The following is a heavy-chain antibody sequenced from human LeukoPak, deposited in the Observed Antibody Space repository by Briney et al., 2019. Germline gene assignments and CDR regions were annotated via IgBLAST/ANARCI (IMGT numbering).Heavy chain of an antibody. CDR2: IIPIFGTA. CDR3: ARARPLIAAAGSPNLLFDY. V-gene: IGHV1-69*06. CDR1: GGTFSSYA. J-gene: IGHJ4*02. Sequence: GASVKVSCKASGGTFSSYAISWVRQAPGQGLEWMGGIIPIFGTANYAQKLQGRVTITADKSTSTAYMELSSLRSEDTAVYYCARARPLIAAAGSPNLLFDYWGQGTLVTVSS. D-gene: IGHD6-13*01.